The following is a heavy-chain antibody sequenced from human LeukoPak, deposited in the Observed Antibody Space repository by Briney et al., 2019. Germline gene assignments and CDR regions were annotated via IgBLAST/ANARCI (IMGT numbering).Heavy chain of an antibody. D-gene: IGHD6-19*01. Sequence: PSETLSLTCTVSGGSVSSSNYYWSWIRQPPGEGLEWVGFFSYNVHSDYNPSLKSRVSISVDTFKNQFSLRLRSVTAADTAIYYCARVSVAGTGPDYWGQGTLVTVSS. CDR3: ARVSVAGTGPDY. CDR2: FSYNVHS. J-gene: IGHJ4*02. V-gene: IGHV4-61*01. CDR1: GGSVSSSNYY.